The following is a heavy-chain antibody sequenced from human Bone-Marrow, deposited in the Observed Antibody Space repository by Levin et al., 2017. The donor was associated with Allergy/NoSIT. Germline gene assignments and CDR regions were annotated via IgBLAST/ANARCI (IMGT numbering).Heavy chain of an antibody. D-gene: IGHD3-10*01. V-gene: IGHV4-31*03. Sequence: TSSETLSLTCTVSGASIRSGAYYWSWVRQPPGQGLEWIGYINYNGSTYFNPSLKSRVSISVDTSKNQFSLKLSSVTAADTADYYCARVLAGFDGSAMAYDYWGRGSLVTVSS. CDR1: GASIRSGAYY. J-gene: IGHJ4*02. CDR3: ARVLAGFDGSAMAYDY. CDR2: INYNGST.